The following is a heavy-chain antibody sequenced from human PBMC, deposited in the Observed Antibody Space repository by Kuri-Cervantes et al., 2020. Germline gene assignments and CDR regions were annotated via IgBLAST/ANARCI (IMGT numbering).Heavy chain of an antibody. D-gene: IGHD6-19*01. J-gene: IGHJ4*02. CDR2: ISTTGSLI. V-gene: IGHV3-11*04. Sequence: GESLKISCAASGFTFSDYYMSWIRQAPGKGLEWISHISTTGSLIYYADSVKGRFTVSRDNAKKSLFLQMNSLSAEDTAVYYCARGRQYSSGWTPDYWGQGTLVTVSS. CDR1: GFTFSDYY. CDR3: ARGRQYSSGWTPDY.